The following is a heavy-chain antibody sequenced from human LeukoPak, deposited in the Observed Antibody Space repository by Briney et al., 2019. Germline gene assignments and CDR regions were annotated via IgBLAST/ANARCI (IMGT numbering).Heavy chain of an antibody. CDR3: AKDRWNNYGPGDY. V-gene: IGHV3-23*01. Sequence: GGSLRLPCAPSGFTFSSYAMSWVRQAPGKGLEWVSTISGNGGSTYYADSVKGRFTISRDNSKNTLYLQMNSLRAEDTAVYFCAKDRWNNYGPGDYWGQGTLVSVSS. J-gene: IGHJ4*02. CDR1: GFTFSSYA. D-gene: IGHD1/OR15-1a*01. CDR2: ISGNGGST.